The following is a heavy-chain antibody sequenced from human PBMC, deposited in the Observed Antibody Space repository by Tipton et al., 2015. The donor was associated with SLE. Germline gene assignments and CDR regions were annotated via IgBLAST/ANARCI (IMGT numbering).Heavy chain of an antibody. V-gene: IGHV4-39*01. CDR1: GGSISSSCYY. CDR2: IHYSGST. D-gene: IGHD6-19*01. Sequence: TLSLTCTVSGGSISSSCYYWRWIRQPPGKGLEWIGSIHYSGSTSYNSSLESRVTISIDTSKSQFSLKLSSVTASDMAEYYCAGTSSSGWYVIDYWGQGTLVTVSS. CDR3: AGTSSSGWYVIDY. J-gene: IGHJ4*02.